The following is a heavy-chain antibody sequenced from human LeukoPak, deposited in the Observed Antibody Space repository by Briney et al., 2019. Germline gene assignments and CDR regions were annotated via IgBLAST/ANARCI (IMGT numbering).Heavy chain of an antibody. CDR1: GFTFSSYA. J-gene: IGHJ4*02. Sequence: PGGSLRLSCAASGFTFSSYAMSWVRQAPGRGLEWVSVIIGTGSITYYADSVKGRFTISRDNSKNTLYLQMNSLRADDTAVYYCAKGAGSISWYYFDCWGQGTLVTVSS. D-gene: IGHD6-13*01. V-gene: IGHV3-23*01. CDR2: IIGTGSIT. CDR3: AKGAGSISWYYFDC.